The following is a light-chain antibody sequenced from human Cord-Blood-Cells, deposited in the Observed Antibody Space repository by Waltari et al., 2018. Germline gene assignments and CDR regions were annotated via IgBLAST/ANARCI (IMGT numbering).Light chain of an antibody. CDR2: EGS. CDR1: SSDVGGYNL. J-gene: IGLJ2*01. CDR3: CSYAGSVV. V-gene: IGLV2-23*01. Sequence: QSALTQPASVSGSPGQSITISCTGPSSDVGGYNLFSWYQQHTGKAPKLMIYEGSKRPSGVSNRFSGSKSGNTASLTISGLQAEDEADYYCCSYAGSVVFGGGTKLTVL.